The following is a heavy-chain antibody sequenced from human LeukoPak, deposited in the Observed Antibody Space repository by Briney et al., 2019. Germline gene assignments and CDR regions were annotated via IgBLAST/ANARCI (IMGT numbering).Heavy chain of an antibody. V-gene: IGHV4-59*01. J-gene: IGHJ3*02. CDR3: ARGLVGLTPHAGVFQI. CDR2: IYSNGNT. CDR1: GGSFSSSY. Sequence: SETLSLTCIVSGGSFSSSYWSWIRQPPGKGLEWIAYIYSNGNTNSNPSLKSRVTIAVDTSQSQFSLKLSSVTAADAAVYYCARGLVGLTPHAGVFQIWGQGTKVTVSS. D-gene: IGHD1-26*01.